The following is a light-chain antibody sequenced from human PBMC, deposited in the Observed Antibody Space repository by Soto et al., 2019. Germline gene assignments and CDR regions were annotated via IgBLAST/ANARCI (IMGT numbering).Light chain of an antibody. V-gene: IGKV3-20*01. CDR1: QSISDT. CDR3: QQYDSSWT. J-gene: IGKJ1*01. CDR2: GAS. Sequence: EIVITPSPATLSVSPGGRATLSCRASQSISDTLAWYQQTPGQPPRLLIYGASSRATGIPDRFSGSGSGTDFTLTISRLEPEDFAVYYCQQYDSSWTFGQGTKVDI.